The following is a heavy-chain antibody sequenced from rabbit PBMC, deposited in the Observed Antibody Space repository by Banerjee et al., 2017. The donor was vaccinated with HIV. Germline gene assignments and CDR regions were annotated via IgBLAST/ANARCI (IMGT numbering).Heavy chain of an antibody. Sequence: LEESGGGLVQPEGSLALTCKASGFSFSSGYWICWVHQAPGKGLEWIGCINTGSGSAYYASWAKGRFTISKTSSTTVTLQMTSLTAADTATYFCARGYGDVGYPKYDLWGPGTLVT. J-gene: IGHJ4*01. CDR2: INTGSGSA. V-gene: IGHV1S45*01. CDR1: GFSFSSGYW. D-gene: IGHD6-1*01. CDR3: ARGYGDVGYPKYDL.